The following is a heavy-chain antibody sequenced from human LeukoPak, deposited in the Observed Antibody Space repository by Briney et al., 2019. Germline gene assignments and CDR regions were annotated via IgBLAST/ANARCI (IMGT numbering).Heavy chain of an antibody. CDR1: GFTFSDYY. CDR2: ISSSGSTI. D-gene: IGHD3-3*01. J-gene: IGHJ4*02. CDR3: ARFNFWSGQDGDFDY. V-gene: IGHV3-11*01. Sequence: GGSLRLSCAASGFTFSDYYMSWIRQAPGKGLEWVSYISSSGSTIYYADSVKGRFTISGDNAKNSLYLQMNSLRAEDTAVYYCARFNFWSGQDGDFDYWGQGTLVTVSS.